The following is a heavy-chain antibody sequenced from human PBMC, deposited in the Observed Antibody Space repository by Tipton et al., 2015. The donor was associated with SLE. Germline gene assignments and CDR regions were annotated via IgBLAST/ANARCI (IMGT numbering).Heavy chain of an antibody. J-gene: IGHJ3*01. CDR3: AKDVPDTSMVLGAFDF. CDR1: GFIFTDHY. Sequence: SLRLSCAASGFIFTDHYMTWIRQAPGKGLEWVSYISASGKTVYYADSVKGRFTTSRDNAKHLLYLQMNSLRAEDTAVYYCAKDVPDTSMVLGAFDFWGQGTGVTVSS. D-gene: IGHD5-18*01. CDR2: ISASGKTV. V-gene: IGHV3-11*04.